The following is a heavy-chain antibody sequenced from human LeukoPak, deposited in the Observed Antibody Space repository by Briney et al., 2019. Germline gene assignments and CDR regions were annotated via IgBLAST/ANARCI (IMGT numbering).Heavy chain of an antibody. V-gene: IGHV3-30-3*01. CDR1: GFTFSSYA. J-gene: IGHJ4*02. CDR3: ARDSPYGILTGTLLD. CDR2: ISYDGSNK. D-gene: IGHD3-9*01. Sequence: RPGGSLRLSCAASGFTFSSYAMHWVRQAPGKGLEWVAVISYDGSNKYYADSVKGRFTISRDNSKNTLYLQMNSLRAEDTAVYYCARDSPYGILTGTLLDWGQGTLVTVSS.